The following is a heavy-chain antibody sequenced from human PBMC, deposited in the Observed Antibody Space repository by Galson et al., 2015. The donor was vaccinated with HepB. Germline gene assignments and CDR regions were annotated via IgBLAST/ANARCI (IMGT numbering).Heavy chain of an antibody. CDR2: IKQDGSEK. Sequence: SLRLSCAASGFTFSSYWMSWVRQAPGKGLEWVANIKQDGSEKYYVDSVKGRFTISRDNAKNSLYLQMNSLRAEDTAVYYCARDHRYSSGWYPDYYYGMDVWGQGTTVTVSS. CDR3: ARDHRYSSGWYPDYYYGMDV. CDR1: GFTFSSYW. V-gene: IGHV3-7*03. J-gene: IGHJ6*02. D-gene: IGHD6-19*01.